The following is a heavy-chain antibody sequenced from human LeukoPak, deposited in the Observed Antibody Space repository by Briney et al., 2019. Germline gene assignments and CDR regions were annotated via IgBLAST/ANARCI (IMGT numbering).Heavy chain of an antibody. Sequence: PSETLSLTCTVSGGSISSSSYYWGWIRQPPGKGLEWIGSIYYSGSTYYNPSLKSRVTISVDTSKNQFSLKLSSVTAADMAVYYCASLDVVVTAIPSPFDYWGQGTLVTVSS. CDR3: ASLDVVVTAIPSPFDY. D-gene: IGHD2-21*02. V-gene: IGHV4-39*01. CDR2: IYYSGST. CDR1: GGSISSSSYY. J-gene: IGHJ4*02.